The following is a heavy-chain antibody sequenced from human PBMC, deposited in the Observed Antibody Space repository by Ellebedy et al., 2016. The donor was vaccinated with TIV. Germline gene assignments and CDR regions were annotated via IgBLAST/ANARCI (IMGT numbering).Heavy chain of an antibody. CDR2: ISSSSSYI. CDR3: ASSSGSYRAWDY. D-gene: IGHD1-26*01. J-gene: IGHJ4*02. CDR1: GFTFISNS. V-gene: IGHV3-21*01. Sequence: GESLKISCAASGFTFISNSMNWVRQAPGKGLEWVSSISSSSSYIYYADSVKGRFTISRDNAKNSLYLQMNSLRADATAVYYCASSSGSYRAWDYWGQGTLVTVSS.